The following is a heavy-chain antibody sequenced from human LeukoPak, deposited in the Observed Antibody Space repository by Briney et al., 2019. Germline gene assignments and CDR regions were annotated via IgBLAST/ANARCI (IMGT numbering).Heavy chain of an antibody. D-gene: IGHD6-19*01. V-gene: IGHV3-30*19. J-gene: IGHJ4*02. CDR1: GFTFSSYG. CDR3: ARSDIGEQWLVPLA. Sequence: GRSLRLSCAASGFTFSSYGMHWVRQAPGKGLEWVAVIWYDGSNKYYADSVKGRFTISRDNSKNTLYLQMNSLRAEDTAVYYCARSDIGEQWLVPLAWGQGTLVTVSS. CDR2: IWYDGSNK.